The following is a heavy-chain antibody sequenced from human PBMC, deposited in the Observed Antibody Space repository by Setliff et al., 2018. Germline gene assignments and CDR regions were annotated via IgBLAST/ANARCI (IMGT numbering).Heavy chain of an antibody. V-gene: IGHV4-34*01. Sequence: PSETLSLTCAVYGGSFSDYSWNWIRQAPGKGLEWVGRINYSGNTNYNPSLKSRVSISVDTSKNQFSLKLSSVTAADTAVYYCARGGTFRYFDYWGQGTLVTVSS. CDR3: ARGGTFRYFDY. CDR2: INYSGNT. CDR1: GGSFSDYS. J-gene: IGHJ4*02.